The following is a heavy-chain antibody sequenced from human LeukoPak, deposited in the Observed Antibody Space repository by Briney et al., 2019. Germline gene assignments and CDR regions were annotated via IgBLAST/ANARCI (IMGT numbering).Heavy chain of an antibody. Sequence: SETLSLTCTVSGGSISSYFWSWIRQPPGKGLEWIGYIYYSGSTNYNPSLKSRVTISVDTSKNQFSLKLSSVTAADTAVYYCARWSYDSSGYYYPLFDYWGQGTLVTVSS. J-gene: IGHJ4*02. D-gene: IGHD3-22*01. CDR3: ARWSYDSSGYYYPLFDY. CDR1: GGSISSYF. V-gene: IGHV4-59*08. CDR2: IYYSGST.